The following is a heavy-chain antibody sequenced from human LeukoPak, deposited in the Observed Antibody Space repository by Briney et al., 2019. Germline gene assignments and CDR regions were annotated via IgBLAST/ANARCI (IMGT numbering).Heavy chain of an antibody. CDR1: GGTFSSYA. CDR3: ASLYYDSSGYYLEFDY. V-gene: IGHV1-69*01. D-gene: IGHD3-22*01. J-gene: IGHJ4*02. CDR2: IIPIFGTA. Sequence: SVKVSCKASGGTFSSYAISWVRQAPGQGLEWMGGIIPIFGTANYAQKFQGRVTITADESTSTAYMELSSLRSEDTAVYYCASLYYDSSGYYLEFDYWGQGTLVTVSS.